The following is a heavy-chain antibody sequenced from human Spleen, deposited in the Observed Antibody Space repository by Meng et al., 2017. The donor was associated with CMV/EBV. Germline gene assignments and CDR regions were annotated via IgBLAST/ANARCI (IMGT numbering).Heavy chain of an antibody. CDR2: IYYSGST. V-gene: IGHV4-59*12. CDR1: GGSISSYS. Sequence: SETLSLTCTVSGGSISSYSWSWIRQPPGKGLEWIGYIYYSGSTNYNPSLKSRVTISGDTSKNQFYLSLHSLTAADTAVYYCALTMDNWFNPWGQGTPVTVSS. CDR3: ALTMDNWFNP. J-gene: IGHJ5*02. D-gene: IGHD3-10*01.